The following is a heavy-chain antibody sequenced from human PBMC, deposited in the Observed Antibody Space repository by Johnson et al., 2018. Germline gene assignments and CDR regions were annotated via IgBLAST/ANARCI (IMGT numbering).Heavy chain of an antibody. CDR1: GFTFSGYG. J-gene: IGHJ6*02. D-gene: IGHD2-15*01. CDR3: AKDPVYCSGGSCMARYYYGMDV. V-gene: IGHV3-30*18. CDR2: ISYDGSNK. Sequence: QVQLVQSGGGVVQPGRSXRLSCAASGFTFSGYGMYWVRQAPGKGLEWVAVISYDGSNKYYVDSVKGRFTISRDNSKNMFYLQMNSLRAEDTAVYYCAKDPVYCSGGSCMARYYYGMDVWGQGTTVTVSS.